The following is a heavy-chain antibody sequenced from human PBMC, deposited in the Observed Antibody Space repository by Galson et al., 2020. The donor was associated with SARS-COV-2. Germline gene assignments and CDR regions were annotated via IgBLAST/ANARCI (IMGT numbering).Heavy chain of an antibody. D-gene: IGHD2-15*01. Sequence: ASETLSLTCTVSGYSISSGYYWGWIRQPPGKGLEWIGSIYHSGSTYYNPSLKSRVTISVDTSKNQFSLKLSSVTAADTAVYYCARDSPPGYCSGGSCYSSLDYWGQGTLVTVSS. J-gene: IGHJ4*02. V-gene: IGHV4-38-2*02. CDR2: IYHSGST. CDR3: ARDSPPGYCSGGSCYSSLDY. CDR1: GYSISSGYY.